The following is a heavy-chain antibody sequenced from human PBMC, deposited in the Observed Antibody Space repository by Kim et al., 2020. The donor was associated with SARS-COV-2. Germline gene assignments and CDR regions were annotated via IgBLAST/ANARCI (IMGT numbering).Heavy chain of an antibody. D-gene: IGHD6-6*01. J-gene: IGHJ3*02. CDR1: GYSFTSYW. V-gene: IGHV5-51*01. CDR3: ARRIGGDSSSSLAFDI. Sequence: GESLKISCKGSGYSFTSYWIGWVRQMPGKGLEWMGIIYPGDSDTRYSPSFQGQVTISADKSISTAYLQWSSLKASDTAMYYCARRIGGDSSSSLAFDIWGQGTMVTVSS. CDR2: IYPGDSDT.